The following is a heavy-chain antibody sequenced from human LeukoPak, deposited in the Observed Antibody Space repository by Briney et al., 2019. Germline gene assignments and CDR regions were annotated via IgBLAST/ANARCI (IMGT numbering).Heavy chain of an antibody. V-gene: IGHV4-59*01. D-gene: IGHD5-12*01. CDR3: ARAGISGYGP. CDR1: GGSISSYY. CDR2: IYYSGST. J-gene: IGHJ5*02. Sequence: SETLSLTCTVSGGSISSYYWSWIRQPPGRGLEWIGYIYYSGSTNYNPSLKSRVTISVDTSKNQFSLKLSSVTAADTAVYYCARAGISGYGPWGQGTLVTVSS.